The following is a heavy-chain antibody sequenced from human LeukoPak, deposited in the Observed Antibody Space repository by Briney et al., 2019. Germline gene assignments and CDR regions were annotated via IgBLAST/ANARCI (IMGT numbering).Heavy chain of an antibody. CDR1: GGSISSGGYS. CDR2: IYHSGST. Sequence: SQTLSLTCAVSGGSISSGGYSWSWIRQPPGKGLEWIGYIYHSGSTYYNPSLKSRVTISVDTSKNQFSLKLSSVTAADTAVYYCARVYSSNDYWGQGTLVTVSS. J-gene: IGHJ4*02. CDR3: ARVYSSNDY. V-gene: IGHV4-30-2*01. D-gene: IGHD5-18*01.